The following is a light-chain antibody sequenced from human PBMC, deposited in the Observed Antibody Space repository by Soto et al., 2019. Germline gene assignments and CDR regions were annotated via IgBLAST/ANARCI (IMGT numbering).Light chain of an antibody. V-gene: IGKV3-11*01. CDR1: QNIGSN. CDR3: QQRSNWPT. CDR2: GAS. J-gene: IGKJ5*01. Sequence: EIVMTQSPATLSVSPGERATLSCRASQNIGSNLAWYHQKPGRTPTLLIYGASIRATGIPARFSGSGSGTEFTLTISSLEPEDFAVYYCQQRSNWPTFGQGTRLEIK.